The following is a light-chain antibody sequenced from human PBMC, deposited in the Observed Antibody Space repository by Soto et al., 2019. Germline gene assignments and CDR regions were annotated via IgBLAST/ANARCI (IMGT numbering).Light chain of an antibody. CDR2: GPS. Sequence: DIQVTQSPSSLSASVGDRVTITCRASQSISTYLNWYKQRPGKAPKLLIYGPSSLQSGVPSRFSGSGSGTDFTLTISSLQPEDFATYYCQQSYSTPPTFGQGTKVEIK. V-gene: IGKV1-39*01. J-gene: IGKJ1*01. CDR3: QQSYSTPPT. CDR1: QSISTY.